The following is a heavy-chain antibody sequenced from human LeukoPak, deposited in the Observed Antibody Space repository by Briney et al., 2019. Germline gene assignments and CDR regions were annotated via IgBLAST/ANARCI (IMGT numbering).Heavy chain of an antibody. D-gene: IGHD3-3*01. CDR2: IIPIFGTA. Sequence: SVTVSCKASGGTFSSYAIIWVRQAPGQGLEWMGGIIPIFGTANYAQKFQGRVTITTDESTSTAYMELSSLRSEDTAVYYCARGSERTRNWFDPWGQGTLVTVSS. V-gene: IGHV1-69*05. J-gene: IGHJ5*02. CDR3: ARGSERTRNWFDP. CDR1: GGTFSSYA.